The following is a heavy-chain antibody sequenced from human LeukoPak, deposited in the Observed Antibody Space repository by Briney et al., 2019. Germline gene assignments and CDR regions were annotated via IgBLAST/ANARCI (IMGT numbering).Heavy chain of an antibody. Sequence: GGSLRLSCAASGFTFSSYSMNWVRQAPGKGLEWVANIKQDGSDKYYVDSVKGRFTISRDNAKNSLNLQLNSLRADDTAVYYCARLTGTTGFDYWGQGTLVTVSS. CDR3: ARLTGTTGFDY. CDR2: IKQDGSDK. D-gene: IGHD1-1*01. V-gene: IGHV3-7*01. J-gene: IGHJ4*02. CDR1: GFTFSSYS.